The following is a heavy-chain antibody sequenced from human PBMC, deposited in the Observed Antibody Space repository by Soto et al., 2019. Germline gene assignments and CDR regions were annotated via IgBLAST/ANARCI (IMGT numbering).Heavy chain of an antibody. CDR1: GYTFTSYD. CDR3: ARVVSRGRRAPRYYFDY. V-gene: IGHV1-8*01. J-gene: IGHJ4*02. D-gene: IGHD2-21*01. CDR2: MNPNSGNT. Sequence: QVQLVQSGAEVKKPGASVKVSCKASGYTFTSYDINWVRQATGQGLEWMGWMNPNSGNTGYAQKFQGRVTMTRNTSISTAYMELSSLRSEDTAVYYCARVVSRGRRAPRYYFDYWGQGTLVTVSS.